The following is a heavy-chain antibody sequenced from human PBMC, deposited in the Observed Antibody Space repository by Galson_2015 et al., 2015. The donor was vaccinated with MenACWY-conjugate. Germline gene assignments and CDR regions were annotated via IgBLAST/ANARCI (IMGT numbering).Heavy chain of an antibody. CDR3: ARDLMYYYDSSGYCAVYY. CDR2: IIPILGIA. J-gene: IGHJ4*02. CDR1: GGTFSSYA. Sequence: SVKVSCKASGGTFSSYAISWVRQAPGQGLEWMGRIIPILGIANYEQKFQGRVTVTADKSTSTAYMELSSLRSEDTAVYYCARDLMYYYDSSGYCAVYYWGQGTLVPVSS. V-gene: IGHV1-69*04. D-gene: IGHD3-22*01.